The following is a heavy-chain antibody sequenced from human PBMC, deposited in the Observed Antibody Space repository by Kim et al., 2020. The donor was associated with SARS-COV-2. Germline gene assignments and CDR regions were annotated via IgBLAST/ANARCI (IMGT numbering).Heavy chain of an antibody. CDR2: INHSGST. V-gene: IGHV4-34*01. CDR3: ARIRRVVTAIESYYYYYGMDV. J-gene: IGHJ6*02. Sequence: SETLSLTCAVYGGSFSGYYWSWIRQPPGKGLEWIGEINHSGSTNYNPSLKSRVTISVDTSKNQFSLKLSSVTAADTAVYYCARIRRVVTAIESYYYYYGMDVWGQGTTVTVSS. D-gene: IGHD2-21*02. CDR1: GGSFSGYY.